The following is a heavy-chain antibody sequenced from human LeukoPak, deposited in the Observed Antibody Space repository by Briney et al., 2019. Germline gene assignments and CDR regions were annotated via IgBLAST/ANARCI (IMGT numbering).Heavy chain of an antibody. CDR3: ARSLIDYGGSYDAFDI. CDR2: ITPILGTA. D-gene: IGHD4-23*01. Sequence: VASVEVSCKASGGTFSTYAISWVRQAPGQGLEWMGGITPILGTANYAQKFQGRVAVNADQSTSTAYMELSSLRSEDTAVYYCARSLIDYGGSYDAFDIWGQGTMVTISS. V-gene: IGHV1-69*10. CDR1: GGTFSTYA. J-gene: IGHJ3*02.